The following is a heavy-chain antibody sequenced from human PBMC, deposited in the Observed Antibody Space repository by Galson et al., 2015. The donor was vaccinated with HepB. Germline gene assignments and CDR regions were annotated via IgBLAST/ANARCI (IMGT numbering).Heavy chain of an antibody. Sequence: LSLTCTVSGGPISSSSYYWGWIRQPPGKGLEWIGSIYYSGSTYYNPSLKSRVTISVDTSKNQFSLKLSSVTAADTAVYYCARLFESDVVRGWYQWFDPWGQGTLVTVSS. CDR2: IYYSGST. J-gene: IGHJ5*02. CDR3: ARLFESDVVRGWYQWFDP. V-gene: IGHV4-39*01. CDR1: GGPISSSSYY. D-gene: IGHD6-19*01.